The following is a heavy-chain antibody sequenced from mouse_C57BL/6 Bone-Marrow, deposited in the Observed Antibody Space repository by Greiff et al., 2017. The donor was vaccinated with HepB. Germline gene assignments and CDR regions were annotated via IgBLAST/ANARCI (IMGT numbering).Heavy chain of an antibody. CDR3: ARCEDYYSNYEGVCWYFDV. Sequence: EVMLQQSGPELVKPGASVKISCKASGYTFTDYYMNWVKQSHGKSLEWIGDINPNNGGTSYNQKFKGKATLTVDKSSSTAYMELRSLTSEDSAVYYCARCEDYYSNYEGVCWYFDVWGTGTTVTVSS. CDR2: INPNNGGT. CDR1: GYTFTDYY. D-gene: IGHD2-5*01. J-gene: IGHJ1*03. V-gene: IGHV1-26*01.